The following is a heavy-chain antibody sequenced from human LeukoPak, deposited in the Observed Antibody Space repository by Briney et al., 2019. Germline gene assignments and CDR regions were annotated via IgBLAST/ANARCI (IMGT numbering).Heavy chain of an antibody. D-gene: IGHD3-10*01. CDR2: IRYDGRNK. Sequence: QAGGSLRLSCAGSGFTFSTCGMHWVRQAPGKGLEWVAFIRYDGRNKYYADSVKGRFTISKDNSKNTLYLQMNSLRAEDSAVYYCAKGPEVRGVIVILKTGEKGALDYWGQGTLVTVSS. CDR3: AKGPEVRGVIVILKTGEKGALDY. J-gene: IGHJ4*02. V-gene: IGHV3-30*02. CDR1: GFTFSTCG.